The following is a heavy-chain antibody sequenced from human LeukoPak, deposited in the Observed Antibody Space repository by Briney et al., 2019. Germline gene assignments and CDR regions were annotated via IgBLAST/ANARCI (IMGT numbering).Heavy chain of an antibody. CDR2: IYYNGGT. J-gene: IGHJ3*01. V-gene: IGHV4-59*01. D-gene: IGHD4-11*01. Sequence: PSETLSLTCTVSGGSISSYYWSWIRQPPGKGLEWIGYIYYNGGTNYNPSLRSRVTISVDTSKNQFSLRLSSMTAADTAVYYCAREQYLAYDGFGFWGQGTMVTVSS. CDR1: GGSISSYY. CDR3: AREQYLAYDGFGF.